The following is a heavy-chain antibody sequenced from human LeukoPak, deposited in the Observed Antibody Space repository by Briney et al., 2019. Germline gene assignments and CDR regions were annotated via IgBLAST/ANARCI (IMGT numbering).Heavy chain of an antibody. D-gene: IGHD3/OR15-3a*01. J-gene: IGHJ4*02. CDR3: AREGLIYSFDY. Sequence: PGGSLRLSCAASGFSLSRHWMSWVRQAPGKGKEWVANIKQDGSEKYYVDSVKGRFTISRDNGRNSLYLQMDSLRAEDTAVYYCAREGLIYSFDYWGQGIVVTVSS. CDR1: GFSLSRHW. CDR2: IKQDGSEK. V-gene: IGHV3-7*01.